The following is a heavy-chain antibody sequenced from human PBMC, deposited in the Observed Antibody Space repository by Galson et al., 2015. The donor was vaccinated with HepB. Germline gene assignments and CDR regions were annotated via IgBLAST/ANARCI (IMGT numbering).Heavy chain of an antibody. CDR3: ARKETYYDFWSGYSGGFDP. CDR2: MNPNSGNT. D-gene: IGHD3-3*01. V-gene: IGHV1-8*01. Sequence: SVKVSCKASGYTFTSYDINWVRQATGQGLEWMGWMNPNSGNTGYAQKFQGRVTMTRNTSISTAYMELSSLRSEDTAVYYCARKETYYDFWSGYSGGFDPWGQGTLVTVSS. CDR1: GYTFTSYD. J-gene: IGHJ5*02.